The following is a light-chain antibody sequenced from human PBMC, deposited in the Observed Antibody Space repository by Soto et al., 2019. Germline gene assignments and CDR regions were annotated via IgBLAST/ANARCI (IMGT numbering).Light chain of an antibody. CDR3: SSFASSNTWV. Sequence: QSALTQPPSASGSPGQSVNISCTGTSSDVGAYNYVSWYQQHAGKAHKLVIYEVTKPPSGVPDRFSGSKSANTASLTVSGLQSDDEADYYCSSFASSNTWVFVGGTKLTVL. V-gene: IGLV2-8*01. CDR1: SSDVGAYNY. CDR2: EVT. J-gene: IGLJ3*02.